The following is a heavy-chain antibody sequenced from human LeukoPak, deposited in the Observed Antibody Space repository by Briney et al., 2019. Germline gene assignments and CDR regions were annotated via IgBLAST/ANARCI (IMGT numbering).Heavy chain of an antibody. CDR3: ARARSGAYYYDSSGYYSFDY. CDR2: TYYRSKWYN. D-gene: IGHD3-22*01. CDR1: GDSVSSNSAA. Sequence: SQTHSLTCAISGDSVSSNSAAWNWIRQSPSRGLEWLGRTYYRSKWYNDYAVSVKSRITINPDTSKNQFSLQLNSVTPEDTAVYYCARARSGAYYYDSSGYYSFDYWGQGTLVTVSS. V-gene: IGHV6-1*01. J-gene: IGHJ4*02.